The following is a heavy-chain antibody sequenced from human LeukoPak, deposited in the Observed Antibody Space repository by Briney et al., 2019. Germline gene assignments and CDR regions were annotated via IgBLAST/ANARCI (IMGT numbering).Heavy chain of an antibody. CDR1: GDSISSSSSY. CDR2: IYYSGST. D-gene: IGHD5-12*01. Sequence: PSETLSLTCSVSGDSISSSSSYWGWIRQPPGKGLEWIGSIYYSGSTYYNPSLKSRVTISVDTSKNQFSLKLSSVTAADTAVYFCARGMAVAYDYNWFDPWGQGTLVTVSS. V-gene: IGHV4-39*07. J-gene: IGHJ5*02. CDR3: ARGMAVAYDYNWFDP.